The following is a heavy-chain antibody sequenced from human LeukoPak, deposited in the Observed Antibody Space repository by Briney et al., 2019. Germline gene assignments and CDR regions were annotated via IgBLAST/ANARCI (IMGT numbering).Heavy chain of an antibody. V-gene: IGHV1-69*04. D-gene: IGHD1-26*01. CDR1: GGTFSSYA. J-gene: IGHJ1*01. CDR3: AREGSGSQTFQH. Sequence: GASVKVSCKASGGTFSSYAISWVRQAPGQGLEWMGRIIPILGIANYAQKFQGRVTVTRDTSTSTVYMELSSLRSEDTAVYYCAREGSGSQTFQHWGQGTLVTVSS. CDR2: IIPILGIA.